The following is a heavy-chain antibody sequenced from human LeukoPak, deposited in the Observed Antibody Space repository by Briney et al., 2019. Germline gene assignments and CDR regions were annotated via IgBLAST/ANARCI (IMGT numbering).Heavy chain of an antibody. CDR3: AKISGFYGNYYFDY. J-gene: IGHJ4*02. V-gene: IGHV1-2*02. CDR2: INPNSGGT. Sequence: ASVKVSCKTSGYTFTGYYLFWVRQAPGQGLEWMGWINPNSGGTNYAQKFQGRVTMTRDTSISAAYMELSRLKSDDTAVYYCAKISGFYGNYYFDYWGQGTLVTVSS. D-gene: IGHD2/OR15-2a*01. CDR1: GYTFTGYY.